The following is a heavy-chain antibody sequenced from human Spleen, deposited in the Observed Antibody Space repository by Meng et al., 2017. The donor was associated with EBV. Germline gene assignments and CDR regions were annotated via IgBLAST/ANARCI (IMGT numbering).Heavy chain of an antibody. CDR2: LIPMVGAP. CDR3: ASESGRGFTPDY. V-gene: IGHV1-69*01. CDR1: GGTFRSDA. Sequence: QVEWRQSGDEVKTPASSVKVSCRTSGGTFRSDAVSWVRQAPGQGLEWMGGLIPMVGAPHYAQKFQGRVTIIADESTSTHSMELNSLRSEDTAMYYCASESGRGFTPDYWGQGTLVTVSS. D-gene: IGHD3-10*01. J-gene: IGHJ4*02.